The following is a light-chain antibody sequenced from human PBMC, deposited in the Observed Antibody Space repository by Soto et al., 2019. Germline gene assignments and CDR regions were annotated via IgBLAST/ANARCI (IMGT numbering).Light chain of an antibody. CDR1: QGISSY. CDR2: AAS. J-gene: IGKJ4*02. Sequence: IQLTQSTSSLSASVGDRVTITCLSSQGISSYLAWYQQKPGKAPKLLIYAASTLQSGVPSRFSGSGSGTDFTLTISSLQPEDVATYYCQQLNSYPLTFGGGTKVDIK. V-gene: IGKV1-9*01. CDR3: QQLNSYPLT.